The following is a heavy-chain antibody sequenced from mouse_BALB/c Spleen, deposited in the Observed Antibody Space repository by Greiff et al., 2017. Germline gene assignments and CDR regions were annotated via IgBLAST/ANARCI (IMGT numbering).Heavy chain of an antibody. V-gene: IGHV3-2*02. J-gene: IGHJ3*01. CDR2: ISYSGST. D-gene: IGHD1-2*01. Sequence: DVQLQESGPGLVKPSQSLSLTCTVTGYSITSDYAWNWIRQFPGNKLEWMGYISYSGSTSYNPSLKSRISITRDTSKNQFFLQLNSVTTEDTATYYCARSLRLPFAYWGQGTLVTVSA. CDR1: GYSITSDYA. CDR3: ARSLRLPFAY.